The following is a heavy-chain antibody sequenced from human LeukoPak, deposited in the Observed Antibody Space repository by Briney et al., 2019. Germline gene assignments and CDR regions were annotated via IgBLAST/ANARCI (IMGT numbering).Heavy chain of an antibody. Sequence: ASVKVSCKVSGYTLTELSMHWVRQAPGQGLEWMGLINPTGTGINYAQKFRGRVTLTRDTSTTTVYMELSSLRSEDTAVYYCAREESGGYFDYWGQGTPVTVSS. CDR1: GYTLTELS. CDR3: AREESGGYFDY. CDR2: INPTGTGI. D-gene: IGHD2-8*02. V-gene: IGHV1-46*01. J-gene: IGHJ4*02.